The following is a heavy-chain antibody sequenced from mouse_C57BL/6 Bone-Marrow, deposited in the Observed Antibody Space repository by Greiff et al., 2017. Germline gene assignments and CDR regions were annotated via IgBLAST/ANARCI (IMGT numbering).Heavy chain of an antibody. V-gene: IGHV1-55*01. J-gene: IGHJ3*01. CDR3: ATPFAY. CDR2: ISPGSGST. CDR1: GYTFTSYW. Sequence: VQLQQPGAELVKPGASVKMSCKASGYTFTSYWITWVKQRPGQGLGWIGDISPGSGSTNYNETFKSKATLTVDTSYSTAYMQLSSLTSEDSAVYYCATPFAYWGQGTLVTVSA.